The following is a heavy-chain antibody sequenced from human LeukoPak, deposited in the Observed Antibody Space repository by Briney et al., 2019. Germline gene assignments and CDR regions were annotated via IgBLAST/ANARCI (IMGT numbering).Heavy chain of an antibody. CDR1: GYTFTNYG. CDR2: ISAYNGNT. J-gene: IGHJ4*02. V-gene: IGHV1-18*01. Sequence: ASVKVSCKGSGYTFTNYGITWVRQAPGQGLEWMGWISAYNGNTKYAPKLQGRVTVTTDTSTTTAYMELRSLRSDDTAVYYCASDVGYCSSTSCYGLYYWGQGTLVTVSS. CDR3: ASDVGYCSSTSCYGLYY. D-gene: IGHD2-2*01.